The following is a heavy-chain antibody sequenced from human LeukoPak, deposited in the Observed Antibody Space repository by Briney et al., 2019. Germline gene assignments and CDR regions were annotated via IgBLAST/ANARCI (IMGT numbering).Heavy chain of an antibody. V-gene: IGHV3-7*01. J-gene: IGHJ4*02. Sequence: GGSLRLSCAASGFTFSSYWMSWVRQAPGKGLEWVANIKQDGREKYYVDSVKGRFTISRDNAKNSLYLQMDSLRAEDTAVYYCARDGYYDSSGYYYGYWGQGTLVTVSS. D-gene: IGHD3-22*01. CDR3: ARDGYYDSSGYYYGY. CDR1: GFTFSSYW. CDR2: IKQDGREK.